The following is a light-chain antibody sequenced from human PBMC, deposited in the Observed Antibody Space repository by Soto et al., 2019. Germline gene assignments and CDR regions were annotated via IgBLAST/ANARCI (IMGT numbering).Light chain of an antibody. V-gene: IGKV3-15*01. CDR3: QQYDKWPTWT. CDR1: QSVSRD. Sequence: EIVLPQSPATLSVSPGERSALSFMSSQSVSRDLAWYQQKPGQAPRLLIYGASTRAPSIPARFSGSGSGTDFTPTISSLQSEDFAVYYCQQYDKWPTWTFGQGTKVDIK. J-gene: IGKJ1*01. CDR2: GAS.